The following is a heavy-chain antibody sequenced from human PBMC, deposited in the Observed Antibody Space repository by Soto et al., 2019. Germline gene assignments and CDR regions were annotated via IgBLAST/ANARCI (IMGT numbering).Heavy chain of an antibody. J-gene: IGHJ6*02. CDR1: GFTFSSYA. CDR2: ISGSGGNT. Sequence: EVQVLESGGGLVQPGGSLRLSCAASGFTFSSYAMSWVRQAPGKGLEWVSSISGSGGNTYYSESVKGRFTMSRDNSKKTLDLQMNSLSPEDTATYYCAKAPKNNFSYGMDVLGQGTTVTVSS. CDR3: AKAPKNNFSYGMDV. V-gene: IGHV3-23*01.